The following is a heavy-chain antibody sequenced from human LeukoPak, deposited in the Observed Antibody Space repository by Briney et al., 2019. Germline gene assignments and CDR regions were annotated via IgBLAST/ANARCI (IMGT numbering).Heavy chain of an antibody. CDR1: GGSISSGGYS. Sequence: SQTPSLTCAVSGGSISSGGYSWSWIRQPPGKGLEWIGYIYHSGSTYYNPSLKSRVTISVDRSKNQFSLKLSSVTAADTAVYYCARETGSGRIDWGQGTLVTVSS. D-gene: IGHD3-10*01. CDR3: ARETGSGRID. V-gene: IGHV4-30-2*01. J-gene: IGHJ1*01. CDR2: IYHSGST.